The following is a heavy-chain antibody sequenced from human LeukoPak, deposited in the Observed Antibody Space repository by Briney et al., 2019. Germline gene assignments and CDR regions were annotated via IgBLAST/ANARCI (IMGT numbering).Heavy chain of an antibody. D-gene: IGHD6-13*01. CDR1: GYTFTSYG. V-gene: IGHV1-18*01. Sequence: ASVKVSCKASGYTFTSYGISWVRQAPGQGLEWMGWISAYNGNTNYAQKLQGRVTMTTDTSTSTAYMELRSLRSDDTAVYYCARDLRVAAAPPFDYWAREPWSPSPQ. J-gene: IGHJ4*02. CDR2: ISAYNGNT. CDR3: ARDLRVAAAPPFDY.